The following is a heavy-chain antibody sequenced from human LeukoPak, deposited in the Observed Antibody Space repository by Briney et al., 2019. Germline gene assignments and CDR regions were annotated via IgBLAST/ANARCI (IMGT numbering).Heavy chain of an antibody. V-gene: IGHV3-49*03. J-gene: IGHJ4*02. Sequence: GSLRLSCTASGFTFSDYFMNWFRQAPGKGLEWIGFISGGTTEYAASVKGRFTISRDDSTSIAYLQMNSLTTEDTAVYYCSRGSGWLSVYWGQGTLVTVSS. CDR2: ISGGTT. D-gene: IGHD6-19*01. CDR1: GFTFSDYF. CDR3: SRGSGWLSVY.